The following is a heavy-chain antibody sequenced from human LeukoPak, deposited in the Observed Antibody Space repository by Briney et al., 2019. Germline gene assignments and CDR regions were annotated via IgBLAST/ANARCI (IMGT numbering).Heavy chain of an antibody. CDR3: ARDRLSSVVGATL. D-gene: IGHD1-26*01. CDR2: IKQDGSEK. V-gene: IGHV3-7*01. Sequence: GRSLRLSCAASGFTFSSYWMSWVRQAPGKGLEWVANIKQDGSEKYYVDSVKGRFTISRDNAKNSLYLQMNSLRPEDTAVYYCARDRLSSVVGATLWGQGTLVTVSS. J-gene: IGHJ4*02. CDR1: GFTFSSYW.